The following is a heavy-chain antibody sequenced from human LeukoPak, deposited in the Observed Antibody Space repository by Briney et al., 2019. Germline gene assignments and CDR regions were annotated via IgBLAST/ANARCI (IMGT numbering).Heavy chain of an antibody. D-gene: IGHD6-13*01. V-gene: IGHV4-31*03. Sequence: PSETLSLTCTVSGGSISSGGYYWSWIRQHPGKGLEWIGYTYYSGSTYYNPSLKSRVTISVDTSKNQFSLKLSSVTAADTAVYYCARGARNGYSSSWFPGFEYWGQGTLVTVSS. J-gene: IGHJ4*02. CDR3: ARGARNGYSSSWFPGFEY. CDR1: GGSISSGGYY. CDR2: TYYSGST.